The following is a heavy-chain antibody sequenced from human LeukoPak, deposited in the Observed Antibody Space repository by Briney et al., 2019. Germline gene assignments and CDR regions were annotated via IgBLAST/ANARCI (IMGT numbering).Heavy chain of an antibody. J-gene: IGHJ4*02. Sequence: SETLSLTCAVYGGSFSGYYWSWIRQPPGKGLEWIGEINHSGSTNYNPSLKSRVTIPVDTSKNQFSLKLSSVTAADTAVYYCARSWYYYGSGSYGPFDYWGQGTLVTVPS. CDR1: GGSFSGYY. CDR2: INHSGST. CDR3: ARSWYYYGSGSYGPFDY. D-gene: IGHD3-10*01. V-gene: IGHV4-34*01.